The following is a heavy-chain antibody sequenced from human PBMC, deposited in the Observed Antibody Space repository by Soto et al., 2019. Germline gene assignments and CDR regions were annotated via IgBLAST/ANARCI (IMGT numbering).Heavy chain of an antibody. J-gene: IGHJ4*02. D-gene: IGHD1-1*01. V-gene: IGHV3-23*01. CDR2: IMGSGGRT. Sequence: EVQLLESGGGLVQPGGSLRLSCAASGFSFSSFPMNWVRQAPGKGLEWVSVIMGSGGRTDYADSVQGRFTISREDSKRKIFLKTTSLRAYDTATYYSWKWIANWYFDYRGQGTLVTVTS. CDR1: GFSFSSFP. CDR3: WKWIANWYFDY.